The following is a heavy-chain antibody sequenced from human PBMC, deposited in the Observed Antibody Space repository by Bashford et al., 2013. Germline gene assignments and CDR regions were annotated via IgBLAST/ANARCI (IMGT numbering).Heavy chain of an antibody. J-gene: IGHJ4*02. CDR2: FDPEDGET. D-gene: IGHD6-13*01. CDR3: TTDAGYSSSWYWV. V-gene: IGHV1-24*01. Sequence: WVRQAPGKGLEWMGGFDPEDGETIYAQKFQGRVTMTEDTSTDTAYMELSSLRSEDTALYYCTTDAGYSSSWYWVWGQGTLVTVSS.